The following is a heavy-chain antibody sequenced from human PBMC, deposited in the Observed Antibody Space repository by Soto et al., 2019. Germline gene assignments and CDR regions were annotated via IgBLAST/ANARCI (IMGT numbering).Heavy chain of an antibody. CDR1: GGSISSGDYY. CDR2: IYYSGST. Sequence: SETLSLTCTVSGGSISSGDYYWSWIRQPPGKGLEWIGYIYYSGSTYYNPSLKSRVTISVDTSKNQFSLKLSSVTAADTAVYYCARGRGYYDWFDPWGQGTLVTVSS. CDR3: ARGRGYYDWFDP. D-gene: IGHD3-3*01. J-gene: IGHJ5*02. V-gene: IGHV4-30-4*01.